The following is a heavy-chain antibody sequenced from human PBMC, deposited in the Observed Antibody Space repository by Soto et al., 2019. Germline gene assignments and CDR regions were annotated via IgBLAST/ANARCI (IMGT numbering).Heavy chain of an antibody. Sequence: QVLLVESGGGLVKPGGSLRLSCAASGFNFSDHYMNWIRQAPGKGLEWVSYISGSSRYTNFADSVKGRFTISRDNAKNSLYLQMNSLRAEDTAVYYCARHTSGWHYYDYWGQGTPVTVSS. CDR3: ARHTSGWHYYDY. CDR1: GFNFSDHY. D-gene: IGHD6-19*01. J-gene: IGHJ4*02. CDR2: ISGSSRYT. V-gene: IGHV3-11*06.